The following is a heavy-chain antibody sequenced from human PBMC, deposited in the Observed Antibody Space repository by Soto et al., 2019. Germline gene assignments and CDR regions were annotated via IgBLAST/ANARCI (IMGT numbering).Heavy chain of an antibody. Sequence: GESLKISCKGSGYSFTSYWIGWVRQMPGKGLEWMGIIYPGDSDTRYSPSFQGQVTISADKSISTAYLQWSSLKASDTAMYYCARATTGYSSGPTDAFDIWGQGTMVTVSS. V-gene: IGHV5-51*01. D-gene: IGHD6-19*01. CDR1: GYSFTSYW. J-gene: IGHJ3*02. CDR3: ARATTGYSSGPTDAFDI. CDR2: IYPGDSDT.